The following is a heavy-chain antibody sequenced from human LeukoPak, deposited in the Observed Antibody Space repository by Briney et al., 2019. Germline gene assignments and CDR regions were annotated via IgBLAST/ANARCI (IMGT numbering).Heavy chain of an antibody. J-gene: IGHJ4*02. V-gene: IGHV3-23*01. D-gene: IGHD6-19*01. CDR2: ISDSGGTT. Sequence: GGSLRLLCAASGFHFSRYVMRWVRHATGEGLEWVSAISDSGGTTYYARAVKGRFTISRDNAKNTLYLQMTSLRAEDTAVYYCARDSSSGWYGELGYWGQGTLVTVSS. CDR1: GFHFSRYV. CDR3: ARDSSSGWYGELGY.